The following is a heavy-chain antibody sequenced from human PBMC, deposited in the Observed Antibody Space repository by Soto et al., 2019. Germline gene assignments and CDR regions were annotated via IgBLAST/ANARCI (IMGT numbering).Heavy chain of an antibody. V-gene: IGHV3-30-3*01. CDR2: ISYDGSNK. CDR1: GFTFSSYA. CDR3: AIDGDYYDSSGYPVSYYYYYGMDV. J-gene: IGHJ6*02. D-gene: IGHD3-22*01. Sequence: GGSLRLSCAASGFTFSSYAMHWVRQAPGKGLEWVAVISYDGSNKYYADSVKGRFTISRDNSKNTLYLQMNSLRAEDTAVYYCAIDGDYYDSSGYPVSYYYYYGMDVWGQGTTVTVSS.